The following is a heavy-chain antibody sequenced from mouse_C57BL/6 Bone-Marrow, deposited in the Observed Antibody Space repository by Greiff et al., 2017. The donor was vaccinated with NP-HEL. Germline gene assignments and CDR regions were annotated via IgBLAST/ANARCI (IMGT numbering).Heavy chain of an antibody. D-gene: IGHD1-1*01. Sequence: EVKLVESGAELVRPGASVKLSCTASGFNIKDYYMHWVKQRPEQGLEWIGRIDPEDGDTEYAPKFQGKATMTADTSSNTAYLQLSSLTSEDTAVYYCRYYGSSYRYFDVWGTGTTVTVSS. CDR1: GFNIKDYY. V-gene: IGHV14-1*01. CDR3: RYYGSSYRYFDV. J-gene: IGHJ1*03. CDR2: IDPEDGDT.